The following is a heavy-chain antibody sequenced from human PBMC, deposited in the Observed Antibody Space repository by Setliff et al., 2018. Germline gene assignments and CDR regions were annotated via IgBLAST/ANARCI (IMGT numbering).Heavy chain of an antibody. Sequence: PSETLSLTCAVSGYSISSGYYWGWIRQPPGKGLEWIGSIYHSGSTYYNPSLKSRVTMSIDTSKNQFSLKLSSVTAADTAVYYCARALYSYDFDYWGQGTLVTVSS. CDR3: ARALYSYDFDY. J-gene: IGHJ4*02. V-gene: IGHV4-38-2*01. CDR2: IYHSGST. CDR1: GYSISSGYY. D-gene: IGHD5-18*01.